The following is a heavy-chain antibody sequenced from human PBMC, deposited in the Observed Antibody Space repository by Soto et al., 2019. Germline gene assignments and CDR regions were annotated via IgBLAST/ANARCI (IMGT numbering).Heavy chain of an antibody. D-gene: IGHD3-9*01. J-gene: IGHJ6*02. CDR3: ARELTAFGMDV. Sequence: EVQLVESGGGLVQPGGSLRLSCAASGFSFSSYWMHWVRQAPGSGLVWVSRLNSDGTDTDYADSVKGRFTISRDTAKDTLYLQMNSLRTEDTAVYYCARELTAFGMDVWDQGTTVTVSS. CDR2: LNSDGTDT. CDR1: GFSFSSYW. V-gene: IGHV3-74*01.